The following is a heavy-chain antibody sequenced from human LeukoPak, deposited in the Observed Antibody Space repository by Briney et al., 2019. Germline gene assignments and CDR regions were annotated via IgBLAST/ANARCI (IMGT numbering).Heavy chain of an antibody. CDR1: GFTFSNYN. CDR3: AKDSTMSPSPFDY. J-gene: IGHJ4*02. D-gene: IGHD3-3*01. CDR2: ITSSSSYV. V-gene: IGHV3-21*01. Sequence: PGGSLRLSCEASGFTFSNYNMNWVRQAPGERLEWVSSITSSSSYVFYADSVKGRFTISRDNAQNSLYLQMNSLRAEDTAVYYCAKDSTMSPSPFDYWGQETLVTVSS.